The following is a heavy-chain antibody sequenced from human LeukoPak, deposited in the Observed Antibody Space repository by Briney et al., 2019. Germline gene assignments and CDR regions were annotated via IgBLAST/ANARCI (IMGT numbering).Heavy chain of an antibody. CDR1: EFTFSSYA. J-gene: IGHJ6*02. Sequence: GGSLRLSCVASEFTFSSYAMHWVRQAPGKGLEWVAVISYDGSTKYYADSVKGRFTISRDNPKNTLYLQMNSLRAEDTAVYYSARDRQRGGMDVWGQGTTVIVSS. CDR3: ARDRQRGGMDV. V-gene: IGHV3-30-3*01. CDR2: ISYDGSTK. D-gene: IGHD1-1*01.